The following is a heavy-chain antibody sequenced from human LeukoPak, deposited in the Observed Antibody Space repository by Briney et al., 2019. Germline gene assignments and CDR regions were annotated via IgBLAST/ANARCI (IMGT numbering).Heavy chain of an antibody. CDR2: ISYDGSNK. V-gene: IGHV3-30*18. Sequence: GRSLRLSCAASGFTFSSYGMPWVRQAPGKGQEWVAVISYDGSNKYYADSVKGRFAISRDNSKNTLYLQMNSLRAEDTAVYYCAKDDANCGGDCYSDYWGQGTLVTVSS. CDR1: GFTFSSYG. CDR3: AKDDANCGGDCYSDY. J-gene: IGHJ4*02. D-gene: IGHD2-21*02.